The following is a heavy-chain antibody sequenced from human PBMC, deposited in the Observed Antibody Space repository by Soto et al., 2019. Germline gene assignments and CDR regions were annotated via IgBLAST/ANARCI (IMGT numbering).Heavy chain of an antibody. Sequence: SETLSLTCTVSGGSISSYYWSGIRQPPGKGLEWIGYIYYSGSTNYNPSLKSRVTISVDTSKNQFSLKLSSVTAADTAVYYCARSVSHYYYYMDVWGKGTTVTVSS. CDR1: GGSISSYY. J-gene: IGHJ6*03. D-gene: IGHD2-8*01. V-gene: IGHV4-59*01. CDR2: IYYSGST. CDR3: ARSVSHYYYYMDV.